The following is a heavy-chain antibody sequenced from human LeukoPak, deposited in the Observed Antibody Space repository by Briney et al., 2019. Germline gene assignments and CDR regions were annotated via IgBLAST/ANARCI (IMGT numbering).Heavy chain of an antibody. CDR3: AKDERGGSLLWFGELYR. J-gene: IGHJ4*02. Sequence: PGGSLRLSCAASGFTFSSYGMHWVRQAPGKGLEWVAFIRYDGSNKYYADSVKGRFTISRDNSKNTLYLQMNSLRAEDTAVYYCAKDERGGSLLWFGELYRWGQGTLVTVSS. D-gene: IGHD3-10*01. CDR1: GFTFSSYG. V-gene: IGHV3-30*02. CDR2: IRYDGSNK.